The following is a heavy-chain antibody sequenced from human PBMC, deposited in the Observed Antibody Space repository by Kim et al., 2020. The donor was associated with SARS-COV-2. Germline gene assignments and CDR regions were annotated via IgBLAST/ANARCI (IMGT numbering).Heavy chain of an antibody. V-gene: IGHV3-21*01. Sequence: YADSVKGRFTISRDNAKNSLYLQMNSLGAEDTAVYYCARVGGSGSFYFDYWGQGTLVTVSS. D-gene: IGHD3-10*01. CDR3: ARVGGSGSFYFDY. J-gene: IGHJ4*02.